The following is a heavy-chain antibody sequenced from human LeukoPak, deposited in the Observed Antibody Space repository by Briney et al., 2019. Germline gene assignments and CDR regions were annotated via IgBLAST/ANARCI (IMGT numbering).Heavy chain of an antibody. CDR1: GFNVNKYW. D-gene: IGHD5-24*01. J-gene: IGHJ4*02. CDR2: INSDGNIT. Sequence: GGSLRLSCAASGFNVNKYWMDWVRQAPGKGQVWVSRINSDGNITKYADGERGRFTISRDSAKNTLYLQMISLRFEDTAVYYCVRAQDGYTSVYFDYWGQGALVTVSS. V-gene: IGHV3-74*01. CDR3: VRAQDGYTSVYFDY.